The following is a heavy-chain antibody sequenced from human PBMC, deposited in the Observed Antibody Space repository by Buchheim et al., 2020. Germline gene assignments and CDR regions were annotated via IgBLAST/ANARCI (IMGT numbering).Heavy chain of an antibody. V-gene: IGHV3-7*01. Sequence: EVQLVESGGGLVQPGGSLRLSCVASGFTFSSYWMSWVRQAPGKGLQWVANIKQDGSDKNYVDSVKGRFTISRDNAQKSLYVQMNSLRAEDTAVYYCARGYYDSSGSQYYFDYWGQGT. CDR1: GFTFSSYW. CDR2: IKQDGSDK. D-gene: IGHD3-22*01. CDR3: ARGYYDSSGSQYYFDY. J-gene: IGHJ4*02.